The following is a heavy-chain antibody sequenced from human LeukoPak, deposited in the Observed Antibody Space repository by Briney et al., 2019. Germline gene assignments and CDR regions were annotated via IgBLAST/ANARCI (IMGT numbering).Heavy chain of an antibody. CDR3: VTGGGWLPDY. Sequence: SETLSLTCTVSGGSIGSFYLNWIRQPPGKGPEWIGYVYQSGSTNYNPSLKSRVTISKDTPKNHFSLKLSSVTAADTAVYFCVTGGGWLPDYWGQGTLVTV. V-gene: IGHV4-59*08. J-gene: IGHJ4*02. CDR1: GGSIGSFY. CDR2: VYQSGST. D-gene: IGHD5-12*01.